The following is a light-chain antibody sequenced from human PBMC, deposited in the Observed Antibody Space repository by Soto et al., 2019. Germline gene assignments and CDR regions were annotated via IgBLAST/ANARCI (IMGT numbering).Light chain of an antibody. CDR2: EVN. CDR1: SRDVGGHNY. V-gene: IGLV2-14*01. J-gene: IGLJ1*01. Sequence: QSVLTQPASVSGSPGQSITISCTGTSRDVGGHNYVSWYQQHPGKAPKLIIYEVNNRPSGVSNRFSGSKSGNTASLTISGLQAEDEADYYCSSYTSGGTYVFGTGTKLTV. CDR3: SSYTSGGTYV.